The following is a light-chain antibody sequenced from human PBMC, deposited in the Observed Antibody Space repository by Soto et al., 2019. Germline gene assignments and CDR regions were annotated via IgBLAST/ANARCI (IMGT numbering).Light chain of an antibody. Sequence: EIVLTQSPGTLSLSPGERATLSCRASQSVTSGYLAWYQRKPGQAPRLLIYGASRRATGIPERFSGSGSGTDFTLTINSLQPEDFATYYCQQSYTTPGFTFGPGTKVDIK. CDR3: QQSYTTPGFT. J-gene: IGKJ3*01. CDR1: QSVTSGY. CDR2: GAS. V-gene: IGKV3-20*01.